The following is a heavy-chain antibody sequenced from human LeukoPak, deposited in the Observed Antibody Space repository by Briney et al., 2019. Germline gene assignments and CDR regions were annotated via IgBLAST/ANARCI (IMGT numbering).Heavy chain of an antibody. V-gene: IGHV3-21*01. CDR1: GFTFSSYS. D-gene: IGHD3-22*01. J-gene: IGHJ4*02. CDR3: ARANYYDISGYDY. Sequence: GGSLRLSCAASGFTFSSYSMNWVRQAPGKGLEWVSSISSSSSYIYYADSVKGRFTISRDNAKNSLYLQMNSLRAEDTAVYYCARANYYDISGYDYWGQGTLVTVSS. CDR2: ISSSSSYI.